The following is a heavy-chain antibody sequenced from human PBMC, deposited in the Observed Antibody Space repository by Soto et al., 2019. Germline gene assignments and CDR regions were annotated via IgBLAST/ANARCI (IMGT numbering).Heavy chain of an antibody. J-gene: IGHJ4*02. CDR3: ARNPAVLRFLEWFPGTFDS. D-gene: IGHD3-3*01. CDR1: GYSISTGYY. Sequence: XETLTVTCPVSGYSISTGYYWGWIRQPPEKGLEWIGSIYHSGSTYYNPSLKSRVTISVDTSKNQFSLKLNSVTAADTAVYYCARNPAVLRFLEWFPGTFDSWGQGALVTVSS. V-gene: IGHV4-38-2*01. CDR2: IYHSGST.